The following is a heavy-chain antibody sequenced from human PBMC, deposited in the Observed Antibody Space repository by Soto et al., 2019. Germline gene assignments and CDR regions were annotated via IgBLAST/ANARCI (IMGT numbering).Heavy chain of an antibody. Sequence: PGESLKISCKVSGDGSFSFWIGWVRQRPGKGLEWVGIIYPRDSDTRYSPSFQGQVSISADRSVNTVYLKWSSLKASDTAMYYCARFRGPVDYWGQGTLVTVSS. V-gene: IGHV5-51*01. J-gene: IGHJ4*02. CDR1: GDGSFSFW. CDR2: IYPRDSDT. CDR3: ARFRGPVDY.